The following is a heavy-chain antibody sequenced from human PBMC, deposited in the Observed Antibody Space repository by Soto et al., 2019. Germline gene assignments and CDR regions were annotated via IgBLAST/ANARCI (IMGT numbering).Heavy chain of an antibody. D-gene: IGHD3-3*01. CDR3: AVRRGGYYDFWSGYYTSDYYYGMDV. J-gene: IGHJ6*02. CDR2: IDPSDSYT. V-gene: IGHV5-10-1*01. Sequence: SGESLKISCKGSGYSFTSYWISWVRQMPGKGLEWMGRIDPSDSYTNYSPSFQGHVTISADKSISTAYLQWSSLKASDTAMYYCAVRRGGYYDFWSGYYTSDYYYGMDVWGQGTTVTVSS. CDR1: GYSFTSYW.